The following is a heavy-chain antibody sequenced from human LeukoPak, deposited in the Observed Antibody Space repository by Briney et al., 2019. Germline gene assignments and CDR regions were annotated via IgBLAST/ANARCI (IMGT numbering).Heavy chain of an antibody. D-gene: IGHD4-17*01. J-gene: IGHJ4*02. CDR1: GYTFVTYY. Sequence: ASVKVSCKASGYTFVTYYMHWVRQAPGQGLEWMGMINPSGGRTTLAQKFQGKVTMTRDTSTNTVYMELSSLNSEDTAVYYCARALDTGDYAFDYWGQGTLVTVSS. V-gene: IGHV1-46*01. CDR2: INPSGGRT. CDR3: ARALDTGDYAFDY.